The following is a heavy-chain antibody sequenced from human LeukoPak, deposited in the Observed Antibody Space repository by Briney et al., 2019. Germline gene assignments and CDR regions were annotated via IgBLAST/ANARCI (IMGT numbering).Heavy chain of an antibody. Sequence: GGSLRLSCAASGFTFSTHAMNWVRQAPGKGLEWVSVIYSGGSTYYADSVKGRFTVSRDNSKNTLYLQMNSLRAEDTAVYYCARAGGYSSSYIYYFDYWGQGTLVTVSS. J-gene: IGHJ4*02. V-gene: IGHV3-53*01. D-gene: IGHD6-13*01. CDR1: GFTFSTHA. CDR2: IYSGGST. CDR3: ARAGGYSSSYIYYFDY.